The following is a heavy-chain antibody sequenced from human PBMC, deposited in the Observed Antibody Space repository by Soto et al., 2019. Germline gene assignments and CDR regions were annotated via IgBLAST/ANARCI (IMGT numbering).Heavy chain of an antibody. CDR2: IYSKTDGGKT. Sequence: EVQLVESGGGLVKPGGSLRLSCAASGFTFSNAWMSWVRQAPGKGLEWIGRIYSKTDGGKTDYAAPVKGRFTISRDDSINSLYLDMSSLKAEDTAVYYCTPAPHSGGWYAFHIWGQGTMVTVSS. CDR1: GFTFSNAW. V-gene: IGHV3-15*01. D-gene: IGHD6-19*01. J-gene: IGHJ3*02. CDR3: TPAPHSGGWYAFHI.